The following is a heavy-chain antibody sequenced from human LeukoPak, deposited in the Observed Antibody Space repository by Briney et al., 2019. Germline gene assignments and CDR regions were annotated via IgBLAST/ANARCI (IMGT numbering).Heavy chain of an antibody. D-gene: IGHD2-2*01. J-gene: IGHJ3*02. CDR2: ISSSSSYI. CDR1: GFTFSSYS. V-gene: IGHV3-21*05. CDR3: ARDGGLGYCSSTSCSNDAFDI. Sequence: GGSLRLSCAASGFTFSSYSMNWVRQAPGKGLEWVSYISSSSSYIYYADSVKGRFTISRDSAKISLYLQMNSLRAEDTAVYYCARDGGLGYCSSTSCSNDAFDIWGQGTMVTVSS.